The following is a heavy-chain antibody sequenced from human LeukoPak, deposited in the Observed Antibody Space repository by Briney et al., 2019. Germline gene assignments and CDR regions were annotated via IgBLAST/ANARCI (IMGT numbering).Heavy chain of an antibody. CDR3: ARAAGGDY. Sequence: PGGSLLLSCAASGFTFSSYWMDGVRPAPGKGLVWVSRINIVASSTSYAASVKGRFTISTDNAKNTLYLQMNSLRAEDTAVYYCARAAGGDYWGHGTLVTVSS. CDR1: GFTFSSYW. J-gene: IGHJ4*01. V-gene: IGHV3-74*01. CDR2: INIVASST. D-gene: IGHD3-10*01.